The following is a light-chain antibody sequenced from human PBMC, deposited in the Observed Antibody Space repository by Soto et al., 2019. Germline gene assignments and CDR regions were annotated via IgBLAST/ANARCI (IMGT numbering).Light chain of an antibody. V-gene: IGKV3-15*01. J-gene: IGKJ4*01. CDR3: QQYADWPQT. Sequence: IVMTQSPATVSVSPGESTSLSCRASRTIGTNLGWYQQKPGQAPRLLISKTSNRATGVPARFSGSGSGTEFTLTIASLQSEDIAVYYCQQYADWPQTFGGGTKVDIK. CDR2: KTS. CDR1: RTIGTN.